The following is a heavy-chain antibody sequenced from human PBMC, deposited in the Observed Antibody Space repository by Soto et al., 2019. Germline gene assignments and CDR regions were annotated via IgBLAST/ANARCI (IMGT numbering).Heavy chain of an antibody. CDR2: IKSKTDGGTT. V-gene: IGHV3-15*01. J-gene: IGHJ6*01. D-gene: IGHD2-2*02. Sequence: VGSLRLSCASSVITFSNAWMTWVRHTPGKWLEWVGRIKSKTDGGTTDYAAPVKGRFTISRDDSKSTSYLQMNSLKTEDSAVYYCTGNFVVVPAAIRIYYGMKVWGQGTTVTVSS. CDR1: VITFSNAW. CDR3: TGNFVVVPAAIRIYYGMKV.